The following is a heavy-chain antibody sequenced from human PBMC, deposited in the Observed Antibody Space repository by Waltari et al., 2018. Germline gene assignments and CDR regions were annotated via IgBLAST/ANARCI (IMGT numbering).Heavy chain of an antibody. CDR3: ATGISSGWSPFDF. CDR1: GYAFTGYY. D-gene: IGHD6-13*01. CDR2: INPNNGNT. J-gene: IGHJ4*02. Sequence: QVHLVQSGAEVKKPGASVKVSCKASGYAFTGYYMHWVRQAPGQGLWWMGRINPNNGNTKYAHKFQGRVTMTRDTSINTSYMEVRNLRSDDTAIYSCATGISSGWSPFDFWGQGTLVTISS. V-gene: IGHV1-2*06.